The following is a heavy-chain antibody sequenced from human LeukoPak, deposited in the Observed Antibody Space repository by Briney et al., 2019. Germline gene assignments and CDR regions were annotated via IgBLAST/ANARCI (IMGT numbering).Heavy chain of an antibody. J-gene: IGHJ4*02. CDR3: ARGSPLLSYAFDY. CDR1: GGSISSGSYY. Sequence: SETLSLTCTVSGGSISSGSYYWSWIRQPAGKGLEWIGRIYTSGSTNYNPSLKSRVTISVDTSKNQFSLKLSSVTAADTAVYYCARGSPLLSYAFDYWGQGTLVTVSS. CDR2: IYTSGST. V-gene: IGHV4-61*02. D-gene: IGHD2-21*02.